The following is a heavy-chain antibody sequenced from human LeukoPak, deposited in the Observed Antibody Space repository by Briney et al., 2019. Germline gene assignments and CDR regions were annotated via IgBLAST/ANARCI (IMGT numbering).Heavy chain of an antibody. V-gene: IGHV1-8*02. J-gene: IGHJ4*02. Sequence: GASVKVSCKASGYTFTGYYMHWVRQAPGQGLEWMGWMNPNSGNTGYAQKFQGRVTMTRNTSISTAYMELSSLRSEDTAVYYCARGRGRGYWSAGYWGQGTLVTVSS. D-gene: IGHD3-22*01. CDR2: MNPNSGNT. CDR3: ARGRGRGYWSAGY. CDR1: GYTFTGYY.